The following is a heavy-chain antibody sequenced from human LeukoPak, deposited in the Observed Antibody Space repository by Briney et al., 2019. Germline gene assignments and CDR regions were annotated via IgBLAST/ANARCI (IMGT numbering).Heavy chain of an antibody. Sequence: PGESLRLSCAGSGFTFSDYYMSWIRQTPGKGLEWLSYISSSGTARYNADSVKGRFTVSRDNAKSSLYLQMNSLTVEDTAVYYCARSGPFDYWGQGTLVTVSS. CDR1: GFTFSDYY. CDR3: ARSGPFDY. V-gene: IGHV3-11*01. D-gene: IGHD1-26*01. CDR2: ISSSGTAR. J-gene: IGHJ4*02.